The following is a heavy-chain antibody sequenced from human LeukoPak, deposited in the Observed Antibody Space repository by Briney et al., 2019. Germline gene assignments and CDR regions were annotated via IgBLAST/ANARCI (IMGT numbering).Heavy chain of an antibody. CDR1: GFTFSSYA. V-gene: IGHV3-23*01. J-gene: IGHJ4*02. Sequence: PGGSLRLSCAASGFTFSSYAMSWVRQAPGKGLEWVSSISGSDGSTYYADSVKGRFTISRDNSKNTLYLQMNSLGAEDTALYYCAKGGRIVGAPIAHFDYWGQGTLVTVSS. CDR2: ISGSDGST. CDR3: AKGGRIVGAPIAHFDY. D-gene: IGHD1-26*01.